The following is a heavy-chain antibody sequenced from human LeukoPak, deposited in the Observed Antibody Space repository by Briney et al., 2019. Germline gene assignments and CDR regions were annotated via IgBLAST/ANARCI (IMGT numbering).Heavy chain of an antibody. J-gene: IGHJ6*02. CDR3: ARGGPMVRGVSMDV. V-gene: IGHV1-69*04. Sequence: GASVKVSCKASGGTFSSYAISWVRQAPGQGLEWMGRIIPIHGIANYAQKFQGRVTITADKSTSTAYMELSSLRSEDTAVYYCARGGPMVRGVSMDVWGQGTTVTVSS. CDR1: GGTFSSYA. D-gene: IGHD3-10*01. CDR2: IIPIHGIA.